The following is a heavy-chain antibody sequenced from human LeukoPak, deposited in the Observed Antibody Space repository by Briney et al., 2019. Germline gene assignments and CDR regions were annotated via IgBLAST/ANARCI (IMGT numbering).Heavy chain of an antibody. CDR1: GFTFNSYG. J-gene: IGHJ4*02. Sequence: GRSLRLSCAASGFTFNSYGMHWVRRAPGKGLEWVAAISNDGKLTYYEDSVKGRFTISRDNSRNTLYLQMSSLRPEDTAVYYCTKWSGFGDDWGQGTLVTVSS. V-gene: IGHV3-30*18. CDR3: TKWSGFGDD. D-gene: IGHD3-10*01. CDR2: ISNDGKLT.